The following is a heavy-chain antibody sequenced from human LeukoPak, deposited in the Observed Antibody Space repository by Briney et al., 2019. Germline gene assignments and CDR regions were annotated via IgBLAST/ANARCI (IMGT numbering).Heavy chain of an antibody. CDR3: ARGGDSSGYYYPLFDY. Sequence: SETLSLTCTVSGGSISSYYWSWIRQPPGKGLEWIGYIYYSGSTNYNPSLKSRVTISVDTSKNQFSLKLSSVTAADTAVYYCARGGDSSGYYYPLFDYWGQGTLVTVSS. V-gene: IGHV4-59*01. J-gene: IGHJ4*02. D-gene: IGHD3-22*01. CDR1: GGSISSYY. CDR2: IYYSGST.